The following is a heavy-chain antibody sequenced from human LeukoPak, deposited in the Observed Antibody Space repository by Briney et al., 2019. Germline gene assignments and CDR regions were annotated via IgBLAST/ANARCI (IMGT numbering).Heavy chain of an antibody. CDR2: IIPILGIA. V-gene: IGHV1-69*04. D-gene: IGHD2-2*01. J-gene: IGHJ4*02. CDR3: AREAGYCSSISCPNGIFDY. CDR1: GGTFSSYA. Sequence: ASVKVSCKASGGTFSSYAISWVRQAPGQGLEWMGRIIPILGIANYAQKFQGRVTITADKSTSTAYMELSSLRSEDTAVYYCAREAGYCSSISCPNGIFDYWGQGTLVTVCS.